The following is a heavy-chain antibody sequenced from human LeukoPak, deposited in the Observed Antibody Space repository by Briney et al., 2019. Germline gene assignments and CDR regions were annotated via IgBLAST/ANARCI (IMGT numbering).Heavy chain of an antibody. V-gene: IGHV1-8*01. CDR3: ARTGSGSYYDDWFGP. CDR1: GYTFTSYD. CDR2: MNPNSGNT. D-gene: IGHD1-26*01. J-gene: IGHJ5*02. Sequence: ASVKVSCKASGYTFTSYDINWVRQATGQGLEWMGWMNPNSGNTGYAQKFQGRVTMTRNTSISTAYMELSSLRSEDTAVYYCARTGSGSYYDDWFGPWGQGTLVTVSS.